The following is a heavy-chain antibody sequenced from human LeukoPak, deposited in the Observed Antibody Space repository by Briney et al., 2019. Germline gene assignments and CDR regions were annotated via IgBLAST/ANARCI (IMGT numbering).Heavy chain of an antibody. CDR3: ARTIVGLYYFDY. D-gene: IGHD1-26*01. J-gene: IGHJ4*02. Sequence: SETLSLTCTVSGGSFSSYYWSWIRQPPGKGLEWIGYIYYSGSTNYNPPLKSRVTISVDTSKNQFSLKLSSVTAADTAVYYCARTIVGLYYFDYWGQGTRVTVSS. V-gene: IGHV4-59*01. CDR2: IYYSGST. CDR1: GGSFSSYY.